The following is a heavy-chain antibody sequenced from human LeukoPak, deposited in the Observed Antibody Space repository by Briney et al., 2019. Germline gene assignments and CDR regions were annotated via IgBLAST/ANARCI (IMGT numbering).Heavy chain of an antibody. CDR1: GFTFSDYY. D-gene: IGHD6-13*01. Sequence: GGSLRLSCAASGFTFSDYYMSWIREAPGKGLEWGSYINSSGSTIYYADSVKGGFTISRDNAKNSLYLQMNSLRAEDTAVYYCARSHQQQLVPGARFDPWGQGTLVTVSS. CDR3: ARSHQQQLVPGARFDP. J-gene: IGHJ5*02. CDR2: INSSGSTI. V-gene: IGHV3-11*04.